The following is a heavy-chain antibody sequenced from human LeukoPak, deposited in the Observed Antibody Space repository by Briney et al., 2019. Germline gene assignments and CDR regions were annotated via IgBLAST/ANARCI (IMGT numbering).Heavy chain of an antibody. D-gene: IGHD6-13*01. CDR2: IYYSGST. Sequence: KPSETLSLTCTVSGASISSYYWSWIRQPPGKGLEWIGYIYYSGSTNYNPSLKSRVTISVDTSKNQISLKLSSVTAADTAVYYCARDLHRAGTSYWYFDLWGRGTLVTVSS. J-gene: IGHJ2*01. CDR1: GASISSYY. CDR3: ARDLHRAGTSYWYFDL. V-gene: IGHV4-59*12.